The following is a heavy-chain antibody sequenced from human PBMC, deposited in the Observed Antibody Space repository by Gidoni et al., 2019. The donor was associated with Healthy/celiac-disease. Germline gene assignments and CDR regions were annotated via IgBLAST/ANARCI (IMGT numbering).Heavy chain of an antibody. D-gene: IGHD3-22*01. CDR3: ARDYAYDSSGYYYPGYYYYGMDV. V-gene: IGHV3-21*01. CDR2: ISSSSSYI. J-gene: IGHJ6*02. CDR1: GFTFSSYS. Sequence: EVQLVESGGGLVKPGGSLRLSCAASGFTFSSYSMNWVRQAPGKGLEWVSSISSSSSYIYYADSVKGRFTISRDNAKNSLYLQMNSLRAEDTAVYYCARDYAYDSSGYYYPGYYYYGMDVWGQGTTVTVSS.